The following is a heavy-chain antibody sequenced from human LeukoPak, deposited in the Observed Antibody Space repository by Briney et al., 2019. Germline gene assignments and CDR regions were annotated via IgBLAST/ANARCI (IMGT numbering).Heavy chain of an antibody. J-gene: IGHJ3*02. V-gene: IGHV3-30*18. Sequence: VRSLRLSCAASGFTFSSYSIHWVRQAPRKGLEWVAVISYDGSNKYYADSRKGRFTISRDNTKNTLYLQMNSPRAEDTAVYYCAKDLYRIVGVTRDTFDIWGQRTMVTV. D-gene: IGHD1-26*01. CDR1: GFTFSSYS. CDR3: AKDLYRIVGVTRDTFDI. CDR2: ISYDGSNK.